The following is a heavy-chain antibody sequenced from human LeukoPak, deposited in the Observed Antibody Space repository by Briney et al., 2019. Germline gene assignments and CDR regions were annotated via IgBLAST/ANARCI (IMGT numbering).Heavy chain of an antibody. Sequence: GGSLRLSCAASGFTFDDYAMHWVRQAPGKGLEWVSGISWNSGSIGYADSVKGRFTISRDNAKNSLYLQMNSLTAEDTAIYYCAKATGTLGNWGQGTLVTVSS. CDR3: AKATGTLGN. D-gene: IGHD1-1*01. CDR2: ISWNSGSI. J-gene: IGHJ4*02. CDR1: GFTFDDYA. V-gene: IGHV3-9*01.